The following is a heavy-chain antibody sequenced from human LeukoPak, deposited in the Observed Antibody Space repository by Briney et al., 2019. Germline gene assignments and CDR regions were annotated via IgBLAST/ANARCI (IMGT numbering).Heavy chain of an antibody. Sequence: SETLSLTCAVSGYSISSSNWWGWIRQPPGKGLEWIGYIYYSGSTNYNPSLKSRVIMSVDTSKNEFSLKLRSVTAADTAVYYCARVTGYRIEDYFDYWGQGTLVTVSS. V-gene: IGHV4-28*03. J-gene: IGHJ4*02. D-gene: IGHD6-13*01. CDR3: ARVTGYRIEDYFDY. CDR2: IYYSGST. CDR1: GYSISSSNW.